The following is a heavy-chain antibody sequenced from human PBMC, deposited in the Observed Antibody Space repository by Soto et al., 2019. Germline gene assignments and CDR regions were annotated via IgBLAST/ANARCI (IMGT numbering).Heavy chain of an antibody. D-gene: IGHD4-17*01. Sequence: SETLSLTCTVSGASTTSYYWSWLRQSSEEGLEWIGYIFNRGSAKYNPSLESRVFMSLDTSRNQFSLKLDSVTAADTAVYYCARTEYGDLYYFDLWGQGTLVTVSS. CDR1: GASTTSYY. V-gene: IGHV4-59*01. CDR2: IFNRGSA. CDR3: ARTEYGDLYYFDL. J-gene: IGHJ4*02.